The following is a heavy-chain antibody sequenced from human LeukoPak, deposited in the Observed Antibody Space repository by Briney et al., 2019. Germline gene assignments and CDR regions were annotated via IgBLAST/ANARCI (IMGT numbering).Heavy chain of an antibody. V-gene: IGHV4-4*07. Sequence: SETLSLTCTVSGGSISSYYWSWIRQPAGKGLVWIGRIYTSGSTNYNPSLKSRVTMSVDTSKNQFSLKLSSVTAAHTAVYYCARGYYYDSSLIDAFDIWGQGTMVTVSS. J-gene: IGHJ3*02. D-gene: IGHD3-22*01. CDR3: ARGYYYDSSLIDAFDI. CDR1: GGSISSYY. CDR2: IYTSGST.